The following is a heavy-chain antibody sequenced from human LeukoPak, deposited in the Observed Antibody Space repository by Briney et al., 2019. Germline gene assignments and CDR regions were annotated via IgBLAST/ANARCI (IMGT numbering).Heavy chain of an antibody. CDR2: IHYSGST. D-gene: IGHD4-11*01. J-gene: IGHJ3*02. V-gene: IGHV4-59*01. Sequence: PSETLSLTCTVSGGSISSYYWSWIRQPPGKGLEWIGYIHYSGSTNYNPSLKSRVTISVDTSRNQFSLKLTSVTAADTAVFYCARDRWGIDYRNYFAFDIWGQGTMVTVSS. CDR3: ARDRWGIDYRNYFAFDI. CDR1: GGSISSYY.